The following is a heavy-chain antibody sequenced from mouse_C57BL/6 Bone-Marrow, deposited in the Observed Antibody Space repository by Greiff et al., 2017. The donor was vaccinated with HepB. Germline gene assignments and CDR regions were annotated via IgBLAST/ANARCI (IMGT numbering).Heavy chain of an antibody. CDR1: GYAFTNYL. J-gene: IGHJ2*01. V-gene: IGHV1-54*01. CDR2: INPGSGGT. D-gene: IGHD2-14*01. Sequence: QVQLQQSGAELVRPGTSVKVSCKASGYAFTNYLIEWVKQRPGQGLEWIGVINPGSGGTNYNEKFKGKATLTADKSSSTAYMQLSSLTSEDSAVYFCARKGTGQDYFDYWGQGTTLTVSS. CDR3: ARKGTGQDYFDY.